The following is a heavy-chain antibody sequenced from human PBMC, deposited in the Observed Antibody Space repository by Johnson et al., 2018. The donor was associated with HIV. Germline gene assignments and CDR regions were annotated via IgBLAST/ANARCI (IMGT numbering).Heavy chain of an antibody. CDR3: ARTQRVTMIVVSLGAFDI. CDR1: GFIFRDYY. J-gene: IGHJ3*02. Sequence: QVQLVESGGGLVKPGGSLRLSCAVSGFIFRDYYMSWIRQAPGKGLEWVSYISSSGTTVYYADSVKGRFSISRDNAKNSLYLQMNSLRAEDTAVYYCARTQRVTMIVVSLGAFDIWGQGTMVTVSS. D-gene: IGHD3-22*01. V-gene: IGHV3-11*04. CDR2: ISSSGTTV.